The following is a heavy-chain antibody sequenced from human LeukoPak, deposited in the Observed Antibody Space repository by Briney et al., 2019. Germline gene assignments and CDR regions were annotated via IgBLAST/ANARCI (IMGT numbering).Heavy chain of an antibody. Sequence: TGGSLRLSCVVSGITFCGYSMIWVRQAPGKGLEWLSFMTTSGNTIFYAESVKDRFTISRDNAKKSLYLQMNSLRDEDTAVYYCARVRAATAVTMYFEYWGQGTLVTVTS. V-gene: IGHV3-48*02. CDR2: MTTSGNTI. CDR3: ARVRAATAVTMYFEY. CDR1: GITFCGYS. D-gene: IGHD6-25*01. J-gene: IGHJ4*02.